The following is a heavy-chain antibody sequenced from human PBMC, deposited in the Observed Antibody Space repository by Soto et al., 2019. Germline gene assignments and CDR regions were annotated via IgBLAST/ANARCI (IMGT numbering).Heavy chain of an antibody. Sequence: QAQLVQSGAEVKKPGSSVKVSCKDSGGLFSSYAISWVRQAPGQGLEWMGGIIPVFDTPYYAQKFQGRVTITADESTNTAYLELSSLRSDDTAMYYCAMGDSPYVWFNEFWGQGSRGTVSS. CDR3: AMGDSPYVWFNEF. V-gene: IGHV1-69*01. J-gene: IGHJ4*02. CDR1: GGLFSSYA. CDR2: IIPVFDTP. D-gene: IGHD3-16*01.